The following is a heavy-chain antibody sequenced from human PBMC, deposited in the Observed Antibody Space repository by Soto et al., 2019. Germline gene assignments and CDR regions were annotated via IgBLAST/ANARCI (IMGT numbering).Heavy chain of an antibody. Sequence: EVQLLESGGGLVQPGGSLRLSCAASGFTFSSNAMSWGRQAPGTGLEWVSAISGSGGSTYYADSVKGRFTISRDNSKNTLYLQMNSLRAEDTAVYYCAKGFRGYYYYGMDVWGQGTTVTVSS. V-gene: IGHV3-23*01. CDR3: AKGFRGYYYYGMDV. CDR2: ISGSGGST. CDR1: GFTFSSNA. J-gene: IGHJ6*02.